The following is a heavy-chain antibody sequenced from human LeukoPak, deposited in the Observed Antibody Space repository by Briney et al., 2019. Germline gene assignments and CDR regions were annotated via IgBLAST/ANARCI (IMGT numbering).Heavy chain of an antibody. CDR2: ISAYNGNT. Sequence: ASVKVSCKASGYTFTSYGISWVRQAPGQGLEWMGWISAYNGNTNYAQKLQGRVTMTTDTSTSTAYMELRSLRSDDTAVYYCARVVTMVRGVQVGDYWSQGTLVTVSS. CDR3: ARVVTMVRGVQVGDY. V-gene: IGHV1-18*04. CDR1: GYTFTSYG. D-gene: IGHD3-10*01. J-gene: IGHJ4*02.